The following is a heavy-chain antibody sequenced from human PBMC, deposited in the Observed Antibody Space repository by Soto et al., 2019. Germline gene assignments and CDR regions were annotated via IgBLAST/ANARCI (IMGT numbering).Heavy chain of an antibody. CDR1: GGSFSGYY. D-gene: IGHD5-12*01. CDR2: INHSGST. Sequence: PSETLSLTCAVYGGSFSGYYWSWIRQPPGKGLEWIGEINHSGSTNYNPSLKSRVTISVDTSKNQFSLKLSSVTAADTAAYDCASRDGYNYCLDDWGQGTLVTVSS. V-gene: IGHV4-34*01. J-gene: IGHJ4*02. CDR3: ASRDGYNYCLDD.